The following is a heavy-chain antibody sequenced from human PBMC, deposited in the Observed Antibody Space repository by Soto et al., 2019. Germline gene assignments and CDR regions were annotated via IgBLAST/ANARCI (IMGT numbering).Heavy chain of an antibody. Sequence: GASVKVSCKASGYTFTGYYIHLVRQAPGQGLEWMGWINPNSGGTNYAQKFQGWVTMTRDTSISTAYMELSRLRSDDTAVYYCARSSNDMDFDYWGQGTLVTVSS. V-gene: IGHV1-2*04. D-gene: IGHD1-1*01. CDR1: GYTFTGYY. CDR3: ARSSNDMDFDY. CDR2: INPNSGGT. J-gene: IGHJ4*02.